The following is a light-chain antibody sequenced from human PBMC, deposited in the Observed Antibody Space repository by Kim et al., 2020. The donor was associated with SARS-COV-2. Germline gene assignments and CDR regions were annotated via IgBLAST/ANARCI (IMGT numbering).Light chain of an antibody. J-gene: IGLJ2*01. CDR2: QDS. CDR3: QAWDSSTVV. Sequence: SVSPGPTGSITCSGDKLGDKYACWYQQKPGQTPVLVIYQDSKPPSGIPERFSGSNSGNTATLTISETQAMDEADYYCQAWDSSTVVFGGGTQLTVL. CDR1: KLGDKY. V-gene: IGLV3-1*01.